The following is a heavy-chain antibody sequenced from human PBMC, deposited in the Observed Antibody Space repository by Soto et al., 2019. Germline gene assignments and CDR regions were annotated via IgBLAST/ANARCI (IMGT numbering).Heavy chain of an antibody. V-gene: IGHV4-61*03. J-gene: IGHJ4*02. CDR1: GGSVSSETHF. CDR2: IYHSGTT. D-gene: IGHD1-26*01. Sequence: SETLSLICAVSGGSVSSETHFWSWIRQPPGKGLEWIGYIYHSGTTNSNPSLKGRLTISVDKSTNHFSLSLASVTAADTAIYYCAREDMSGTYYFDSWGQGIRVTVSS. CDR3: AREDMSGTYYFDS.